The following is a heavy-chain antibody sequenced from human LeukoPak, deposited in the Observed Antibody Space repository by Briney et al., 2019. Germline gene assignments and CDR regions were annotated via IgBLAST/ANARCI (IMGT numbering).Heavy chain of an antibody. CDR3: ARGSNRFNYFDY. CDR1: GFTFISYG. J-gene: IGHJ4*02. D-gene: IGHD6-13*01. Sequence: GGSLRLSCAASGFTFISYGMHWVRQAPGKGLEWVAVISYDGSNKYYADSVKGRFTISRDNSKNTLYLQMNSLRAEDTAVYYCARGSNRFNYFDYWGQGTLVTVSS. V-gene: IGHV3-30*19. CDR2: ISYDGSNK.